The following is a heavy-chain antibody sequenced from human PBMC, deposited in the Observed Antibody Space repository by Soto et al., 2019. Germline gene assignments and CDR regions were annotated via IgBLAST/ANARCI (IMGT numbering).Heavy chain of an antibody. J-gene: IGHJ4*02. Sequence: QVQLQESGPGLVKPSGTLSLICGVSGGSITSGTWWSWVRQAPGQGLEWVGEVHHGGSTNHNPSLKSRVTMSVDKSKNQFSLTLRSVTAADTAVYYCARVWGSGSGSYLKTWGQGTLVTVSS. CDR1: GGSITSGTW. D-gene: IGHD3-10*01. CDR2: VHHGGST. V-gene: IGHV4-4*02. CDR3: ARVWGSGSGSYLKT.